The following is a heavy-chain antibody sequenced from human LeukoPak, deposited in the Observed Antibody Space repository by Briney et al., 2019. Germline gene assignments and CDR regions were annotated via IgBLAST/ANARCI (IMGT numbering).Heavy chain of an antibody. J-gene: IGHJ4*02. CDR1: GYSISSGYH. V-gene: IGHV4-38-2*02. D-gene: IGHD5-12*01. CDR3: ARVDYTYFPSFDY. CDR2: SYHSGST. Sequence: SETLSLTCTVSGYSISSGYHWGWIRQPPGKGLEWIGSSYHSGSTYYNPSLKSRVTISVDTSKNQFSLWMSSLTAADTAIYFCARVDYTYFPSFDYWGPGTVVTVSS.